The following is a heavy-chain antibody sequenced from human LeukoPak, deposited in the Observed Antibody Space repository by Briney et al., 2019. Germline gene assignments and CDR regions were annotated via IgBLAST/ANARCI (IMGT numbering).Heavy chain of an antibody. CDR2: IYYSGST. V-gene: IGHV4-39*07. CDR3: ARADWKYYYYYYMDV. CDR1: GGSISSSSYY. J-gene: IGHJ6*03. D-gene: IGHD1-1*01. Sequence: PSETLSLTCTVSGGSISSSSYYWGWIRQPPGKGLEWIGSIYYSGSTYYNPSLKSRVTISVDTSKNQFSLKLSSVTAADTAVYYCARADWKYYYYYYMDVWGKGTTVTVSS.